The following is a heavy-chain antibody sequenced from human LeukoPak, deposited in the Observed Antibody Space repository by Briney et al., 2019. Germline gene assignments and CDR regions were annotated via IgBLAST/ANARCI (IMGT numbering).Heavy chain of an antibody. CDR2: INPNSGGT. CDR1: GGTFSSYA. V-gene: IGHV1-2*02. Sequence: ASVKVSCKASGGTFSSYAISWVRQAPGQGLEWMGWINPNSGGTNYAQKFQGRVTMTRDTSISTAYMELSRLRSDDTAVYYCARVENYDSSGLDYWGQGTLVTVSS. CDR3: ARVENYDSSGLDY. D-gene: IGHD3-22*01. J-gene: IGHJ4*02.